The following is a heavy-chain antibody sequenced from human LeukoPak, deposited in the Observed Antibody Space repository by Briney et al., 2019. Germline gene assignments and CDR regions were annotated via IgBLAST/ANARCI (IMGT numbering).Heavy chain of an antibody. CDR2: INPNSGGT. D-gene: IGHD6-13*01. V-gene: IGHV1-2*02. J-gene: IGHJ3*02. CDR3: ASPGTTAAGTKAFDI. CDR1: GYTFTGYY. Sequence: ASVKVSCKASGYTFTGYYMHWVRQAPGQGLEWMGWINPNSGGTNYAQKFQGRVTMTRDTSISTAYMELSRLRSDDTAVYYCASPGTTAAGTKAFDIWGQGTMVTVSS.